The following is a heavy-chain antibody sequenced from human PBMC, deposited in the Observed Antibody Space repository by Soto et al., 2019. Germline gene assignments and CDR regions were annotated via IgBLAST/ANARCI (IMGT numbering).Heavy chain of an antibody. CDR1: GYIFINYY. V-gene: IGHV1-46*01. CDR2: INPNGGST. Sequence: ASVKVSCKASGYIFINYYIHWVRQAPGQGLEWIGIINPNGGSTNYAQKFRGRVTMARDTSTSTVYMDLSSLRSDDTAVYYCARVDTAMVNWFDPWGQGTLVTVSS. D-gene: IGHD5-18*01. CDR3: ARVDTAMVNWFDP. J-gene: IGHJ5*02.